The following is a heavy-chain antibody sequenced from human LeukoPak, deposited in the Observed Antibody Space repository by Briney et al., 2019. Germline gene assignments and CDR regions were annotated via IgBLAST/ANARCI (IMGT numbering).Heavy chain of an antibody. CDR2: IYYSGST. V-gene: IGHV4-59*01. CDR3: ARVLLGRFDP. J-gene: IGHJ5*02. CDR1: GGSISSYY. Sequence: PSETLSLTCTVSGGSISSYYWSWIRQPPGKGLEWIGYIYYSGSTSYNPSLKSRVTISVDTSKNQFSLKLSSVTAADTAVYYCARVLLGRFDPWGQGTLVTVSS. D-gene: IGHD7-27*01.